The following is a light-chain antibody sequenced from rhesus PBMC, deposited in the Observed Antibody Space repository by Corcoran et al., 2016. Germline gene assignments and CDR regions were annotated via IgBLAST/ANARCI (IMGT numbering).Light chain of an antibody. CDR2: YAS. Sequence: DIQMTQSPSSLSASVGDTVTITCRASQGISNNLAWYQQKPGKVPNHLIYYASTLKSGVPSRFCGSGSGTDFTLTISSLQPEDFATYYCQHGYGTPFTFGPGTKLDIK. CDR1: QGISNN. V-gene: IGKV1S15*01. CDR3: QHGYGTPFT. J-gene: IGKJ3*01.